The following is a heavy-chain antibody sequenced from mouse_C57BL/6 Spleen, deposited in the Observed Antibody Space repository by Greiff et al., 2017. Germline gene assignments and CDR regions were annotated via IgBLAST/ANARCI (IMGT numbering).Heavy chain of an antibody. CDR1: GFTFSDYG. V-gene: IGHV5-15*01. Sequence: EVMLVESGGGLVQPGGSLKLSCAASGFTFSDYGMAWVRQAPRKGPEWVAFISNLAYSIYYADTVTGRFTISRENAKNTLYLEMGSLRSEDTAMYYCARRYGSSYWYFDVWGTGTTVTVSS. D-gene: IGHD1-1*01. CDR2: ISNLAYSI. CDR3: ARRYGSSYWYFDV. J-gene: IGHJ1*03.